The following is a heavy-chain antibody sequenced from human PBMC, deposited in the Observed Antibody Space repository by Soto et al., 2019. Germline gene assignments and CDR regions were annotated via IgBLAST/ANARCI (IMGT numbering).Heavy chain of an antibody. CDR2: IFSGGST. CDR3: ARGARAYSYRSPTFDY. Sequence: EVQLVESGGGLVHPGGSLRLSCAASGFTVSSNYMTWVRQAPGKGLEWVSIIFSGGSTYYADSVRGRFTISRDNSKNTLYLQLNNLRTEDMAMHSCARGARAYSYRSPTFDYWGQGTLVTVSS. D-gene: IGHD5-18*01. CDR1: GFTVSSNY. J-gene: IGHJ4*02. V-gene: IGHV3-66*01.